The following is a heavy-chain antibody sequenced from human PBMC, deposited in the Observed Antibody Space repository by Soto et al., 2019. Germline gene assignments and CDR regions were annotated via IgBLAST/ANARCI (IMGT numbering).Heavy chain of an antibody. CDR1: GYSFTSYW. V-gene: IGHV5-51*01. Sequence: PGESLKISCKGSGYSFTSYWIGCVRQMPGKGLEGMGIIYPGDSDTRYSPSFQGQVTISADKSISTAYLQWSSLKASDTAMYYCARLMVPLSPVFRRQLDLRDYYGLDVWGQGTTVTVSS. D-gene: IGHD6-13*01. CDR3: ARLMVPLSPVFRRQLDLRDYYGLDV. CDR2: IYPGDSDT. J-gene: IGHJ6*02.